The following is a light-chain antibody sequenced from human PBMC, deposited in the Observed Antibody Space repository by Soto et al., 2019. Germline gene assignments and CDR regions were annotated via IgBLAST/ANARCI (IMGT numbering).Light chain of an antibody. V-gene: IGKV3-20*01. Sequence: EIVLTQSPGTLSLSPGERVTLSCRASQSISGSYLAWYQQKRGQAPRLLVYGATTRATGIPDRFSGSGSGSDFTLIISRLEPEDFAVYHCQQYHDWPITFGQGTRLEIK. J-gene: IGKJ5*01. CDR3: QQYHDWPIT. CDR1: QSISGSY. CDR2: GAT.